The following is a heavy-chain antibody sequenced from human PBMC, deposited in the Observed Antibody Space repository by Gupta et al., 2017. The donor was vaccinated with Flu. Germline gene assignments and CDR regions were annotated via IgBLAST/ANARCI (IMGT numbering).Heavy chain of an antibody. Sequence: EVQLLESGGGLVQPGGSLRLSCAASGFTFSSYAMSWVRQAPGKGLEWVSAISGSGGSTYYADSVKGRFTISRDNSKNTLYLQMNSLRAEDTAVYYCAKVQTPSPYITMVRGADYYYYGMDVWGQGTTVTVSS. CDR1: GFTFSSYA. J-gene: IGHJ6*02. D-gene: IGHD3-10*01. CDR2: ISGSGGST. V-gene: IGHV3-23*01. CDR3: AKVQTPSPYITMVRGADYYYYGMDV.